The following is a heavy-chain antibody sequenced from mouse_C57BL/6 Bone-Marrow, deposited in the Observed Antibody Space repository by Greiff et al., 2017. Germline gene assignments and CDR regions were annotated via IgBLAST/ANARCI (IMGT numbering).Heavy chain of an antibody. J-gene: IGHJ4*01. CDR3: ARSIYYGYDDAMDY. V-gene: IGHV1-59*01. CDR2: IDPSDSYT. Sequence: QVQLKQPGAELVRPGTSVKLSCKASGYTFTSYWMHWVKQRPGQGLEWIGVIDPSDSYTNYNQKFKGKATLTVDTSSSTAYMQLSSLTSEDSAVYYCARSIYYGYDDAMDYWCQGTSVTVSS. D-gene: IGHD2-2*01. CDR1: GYTFTSYW.